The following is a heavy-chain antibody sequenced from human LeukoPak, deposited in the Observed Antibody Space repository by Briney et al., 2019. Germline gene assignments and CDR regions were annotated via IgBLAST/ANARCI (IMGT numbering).Heavy chain of an antibody. J-gene: IGHJ4*02. CDR2: IWYDGSNK. V-gene: IGHV3-33*01. CDR3: AANGESTDWHWNY. CDR1: GFTFSSYG. Sequence: QPGGSLRLSCAASGFTFSSYGMHWVRQAPGKGLEWVAVIWYDGSNKYYADSVKGRFTISRDNSKNTLYLQMNSLRAEDTAVYYCAANGESTDWHWNYWGQGTLVTVSS. D-gene: IGHD3-9*01.